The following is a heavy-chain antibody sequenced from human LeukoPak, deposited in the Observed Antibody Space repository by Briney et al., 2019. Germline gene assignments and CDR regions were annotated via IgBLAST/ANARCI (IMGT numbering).Heavy chain of an antibody. J-gene: IGHJ6*02. CDR3: AKAQSKSYYYGSGSSPDYYYGMDA. V-gene: IGHV3-33*06. D-gene: IGHD3-10*01. Sequence: GGSLRLSCAASGFTFSSYGMHWVRQAPGKGLEWVAVIWYDGSNKYYADSVKGRFTISRDNSKNTLYLQMNSLRAEDTAVYYCAKAQSKSYYYGSGSSPDYYYGMDAWGQGTTVTVSS. CDR2: IWYDGSNK. CDR1: GFTFSSYG.